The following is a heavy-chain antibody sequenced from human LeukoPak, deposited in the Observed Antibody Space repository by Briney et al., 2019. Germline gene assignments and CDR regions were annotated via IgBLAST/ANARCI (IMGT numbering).Heavy chain of an antibody. Sequence: GGSLRLSCAASGVTFSSSGMHWVRQAPGKGLEWVAVILYNGINKYYADSVKGRFTISRDNSKNTLYLQMNSLRVEDTAVYYCARAGGYCSGGSCYRGYSWFDPWGQGTLVTVSS. V-gene: IGHV3-33*01. J-gene: IGHJ5*02. CDR1: GVTFSSSG. CDR3: ARAGGYCSGGSCYRGYSWFDP. CDR2: ILYNGINK. D-gene: IGHD2-15*01.